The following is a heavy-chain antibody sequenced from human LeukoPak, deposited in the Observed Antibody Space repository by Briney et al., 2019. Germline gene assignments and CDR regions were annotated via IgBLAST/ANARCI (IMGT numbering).Heavy chain of an antibody. CDR1: GCTFSRYA. Sequence: GGSLILSCAASGCTFSRYAMSRVRQAPGKGLEWASAISGSGGSTYYADSVKGRFTISRDNSKNTLYLQMNSLRAEDTAVYYCAKDRLGGSCSTDWGQGTLVTVSS. V-gene: IGHV3-23*01. D-gene: IGHD2-15*01. CDR3: AKDRLGGSCSTD. J-gene: IGHJ4*02. CDR2: ISGSGGST.